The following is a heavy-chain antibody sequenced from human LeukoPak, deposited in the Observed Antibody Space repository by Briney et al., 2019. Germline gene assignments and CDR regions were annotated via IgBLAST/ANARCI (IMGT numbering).Heavy chain of an antibody. Sequence: SETLSLTCTVSGSSISSGYYWGWIRQSPGKGLQWIGSIFHSGSTYYNPSLKSRVTISVDTSKNQFSLKLSSVTAADTAVYYCARDRVLWYYYYYMDVWGKGTTVTVSS. J-gene: IGHJ6*03. CDR2: IFHSGST. CDR3: ARDRVLWYYYYYMDV. V-gene: IGHV4-38-2*02. CDR1: GSSISSGYY.